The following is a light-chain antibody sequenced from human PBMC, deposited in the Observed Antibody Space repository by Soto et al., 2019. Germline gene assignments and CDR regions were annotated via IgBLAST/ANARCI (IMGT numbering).Light chain of an antibody. CDR3: QQYGSSPRT. V-gene: IGKV3-20*01. Sequence: ERVMTQSPATLSVSPGERATLSCRASHSINSDLAWYQQKPGQAPRLLIYGASSRATGIPDRFSGSGSGTDFTLTISRLEPEDFAVYYCQQYGSSPRTFGQGTKVDIK. CDR1: HSINSD. CDR2: GAS. J-gene: IGKJ1*01.